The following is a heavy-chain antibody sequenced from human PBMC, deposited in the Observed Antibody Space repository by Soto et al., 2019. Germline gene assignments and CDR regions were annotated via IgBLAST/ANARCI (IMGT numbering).Heavy chain of an antibody. Sequence: SETLSLTCAVYGGSFSGYYWSWIRQPPGKGLEWIGEINHSGSTNYDPSLKSRVTISVDTSKNQFSLKLSSVTAADTAVYYCARSPYSSKMNWFDPWGQGTLVTVSS. V-gene: IGHV4-34*01. CDR2: INHSGST. D-gene: IGHD6-13*01. CDR3: ARSPYSSKMNWFDP. CDR1: GGSFSGYY. J-gene: IGHJ5*02.